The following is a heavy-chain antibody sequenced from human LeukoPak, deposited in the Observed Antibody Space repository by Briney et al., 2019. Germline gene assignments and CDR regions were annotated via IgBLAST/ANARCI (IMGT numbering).Heavy chain of an antibody. CDR3: ARDWCSGGSCYSDY. V-gene: IGHV3-33*01. CDR2: IWYDGSNK. D-gene: IGHD2-15*01. J-gene: IGHJ4*02. CDR1: GFTFSSYG. Sequence: GGSLRLSCAASGFTFSSYGMHWVRQAPGKGLEWVAVIWYDGSNKYYADFVKGRFTISRDNSKNTLYLQMNSLRAEDTAVYYCARDWCSGGSCYSDYWGQGTLVTVSP.